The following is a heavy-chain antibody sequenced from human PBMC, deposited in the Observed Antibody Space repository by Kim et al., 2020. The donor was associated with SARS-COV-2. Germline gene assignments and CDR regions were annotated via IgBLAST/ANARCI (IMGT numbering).Heavy chain of an antibody. Sequence: SETLSLTCTVSGGSISSYYWSWIRQPAGKGLEWIGRIYTSGSTNYNPSLKSRVTMSVDTSKNQFSLKLSSVTAADTAVYYCARDENYDFWSGYYFRRRDALDYWGQGTLVTVSS. CDR3: ARDENYDFWSGYYFRRRDALDY. V-gene: IGHV4-4*07. D-gene: IGHD3-3*01. CDR1: GGSISSYY. CDR2: IYTSGST. J-gene: IGHJ4*02.